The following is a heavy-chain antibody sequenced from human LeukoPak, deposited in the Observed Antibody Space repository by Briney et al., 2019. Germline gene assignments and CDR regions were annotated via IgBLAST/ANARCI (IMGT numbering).Heavy chain of an antibody. Sequence: ASVKVSCKASGYTFTSYGISWVRQAPGQGLEWMGWISAYNGNTNYAQKLQGRVTMTTDTSTSTAYMELRSLRSDDTAVYYCARETYYDDSSGYYYAQGAFDTWGQGTMVTVSS. J-gene: IGHJ3*02. CDR1: GYTFTSYG. D-gene: IGHD3-22*01. CDR3: ARETYYDDSSGYYYAQGAFDT. V-gene: IGHV1-18*01. CDR2: ISAYNGNT.